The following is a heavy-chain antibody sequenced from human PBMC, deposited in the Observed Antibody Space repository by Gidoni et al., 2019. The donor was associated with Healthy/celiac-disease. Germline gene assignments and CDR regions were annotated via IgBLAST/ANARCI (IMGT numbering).Heavy chain of an antibody. CDR3: AAAPYDILTGYYYYYGMDV. Sequence: QMQLVQSGPEVKKPGTSVKVSCKASGFTFISSAVQWVRQARGQRLEWIGWIVVGSGNTNYAQKFQERVTITRDMSTSTAYMELSSLRSEDTAVYYCAAAPYDILTGYYYYYGMDVWGQGTTVTVSS. D-gene: IGHD3-9*01. CDR2: IVVGSGNT. CDR1: GFTFISSA. V-gene: IGHV1-58*01. J-gene: IGHJ6*02.